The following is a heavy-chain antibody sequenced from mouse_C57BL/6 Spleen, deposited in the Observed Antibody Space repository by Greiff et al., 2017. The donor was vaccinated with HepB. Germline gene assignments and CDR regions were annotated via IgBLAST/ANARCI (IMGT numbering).Heavy chain of an antibody. Sequence: QVQLQQPVAELVMPGASVKLSCKASGYTFTSYWMHWVKQRPGQGLEWIGEIDPSDSYTNYNQKFKGKSTLTVDKSSSTAYMQLSSLTSEDSAVYYCARSREISTPFDYWGEGTTLTDSS. V-gene: IGHV1-69*01. CDR1: GYTFTSYW. D-gene: IGHD1-1*01. CDR2: IDPSDSYT. J-gene: IGHJ2*01. CDR3: ARSREISTPFDY.